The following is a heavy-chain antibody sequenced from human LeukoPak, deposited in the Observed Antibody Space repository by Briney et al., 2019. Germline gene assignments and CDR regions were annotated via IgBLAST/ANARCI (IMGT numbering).Heavy chain of an antibody. CDR1: GFTFNNAW. J-gene: IGHJ4*02. V-gene: IGHV3-15*01. CDR2: IKGKTYGDTT. D-gene: IGHD3-10*01. CDR3: TTEGYYVSGIY. Sequence: GGSLRLSCAASGFTFNNAWMRWVRQAPGKGREWVGRIKGKTYGDTTAYSTPLKVRFIISRDDSKDTLYLQMNSLKTEDTAVYYCTTEGYYVSGIYWGQGTLVTVSS.